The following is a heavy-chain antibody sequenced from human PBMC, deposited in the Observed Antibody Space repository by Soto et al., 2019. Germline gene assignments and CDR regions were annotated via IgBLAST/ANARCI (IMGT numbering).Heavy chain of an antibody. Sequence: SSETLSLTCAVYGGSFSGYYWSWIRQPPGKGLEWIGEINHSGSTNYNPSLKSRVTISVDTSKNQFSLKLSSVTAADTAVYYCARAKVIAGTFYYSYYMDVWGKGTTVTVSS. CDR1: GGSFSGYY. CDR2: INHSGST. V-gene: IGHV4-34*01. D-gene: IGHD6-13*01. J-gene: IGHJ6*03. CDR3: ARAKVIAGTFYYSYYMDV.